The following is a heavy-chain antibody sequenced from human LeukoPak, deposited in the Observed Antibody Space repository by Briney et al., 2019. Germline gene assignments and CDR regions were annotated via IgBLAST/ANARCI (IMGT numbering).Heavy chain of an antibody. V-gene: IGHV3-48*03. D-gene: IGHD1-26*01. J-gene: IGHJ4*02. CDR3: ARVDVGATSDY. CDR2: ISSSGSTI. Sequence: PGGSLRLSCAASGFTFSSYEMNWVRQAPGKGPEGVSYISSSGSTIYYADSVKGRFTISRDNAKTSLYLQMNSLRAEDTAVYYCARVDVGATSDYWGQGTLVTVSS. CDR1: GFTFSSYE.